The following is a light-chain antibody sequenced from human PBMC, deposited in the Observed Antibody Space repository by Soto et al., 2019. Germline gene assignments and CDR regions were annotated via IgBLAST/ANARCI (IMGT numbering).Light chain of an antibody. Sequence: EIVLTQSPATLSLSPGERATLSCRASQSVSSYLAWYQQKPGQAPRLLIYDASNRATGIPARFSGSGSGTDFTLTISSQEPEGFAVYYCQQRSNWLTFGGGTKFEIK. CDR1: QSVSSY. CDR2: DAS. V-gene: IGKV3-11*01. CDR3: QQRSNWLT. J-gene: IGKJ4*01.